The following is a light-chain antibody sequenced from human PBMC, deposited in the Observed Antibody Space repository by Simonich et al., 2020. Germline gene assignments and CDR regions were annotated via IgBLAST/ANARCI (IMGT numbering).Light chain of an antibody. CDR1: QSLVHSDGNTY. CDR2: KVS. J-gene: IGKJ1*01. Sequence: DVVMTQSPLSLPVTLGQPASISCRSSQSLVHSDGNTYLNWFQQRPGQSPRRLIYKVSTRDSGVPDRFSGSGSGTDCTLKISRVEAEDVGVYYCMQGTHWPWTFGQGTKVEIK. CDR3: MQGTHWPWT. V-gene: IGKV2-30*02.